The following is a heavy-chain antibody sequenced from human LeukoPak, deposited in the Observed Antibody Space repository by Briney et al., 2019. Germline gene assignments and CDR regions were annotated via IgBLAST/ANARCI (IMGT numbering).Heavy chain of an antibody. CDR2: IRHDGSNK. D-gene: IGHD6-13*01. V-gene: IGHV3-30*02. J-gene: IGHJ4*02. Sequence: PGGSLRLSCAASGFTFSTYGMHWVRQAPGKGLEWVALIRHDGSNKYYADSVKGRFTISRDNSKNTLYLQMNSLRAEDTAVYYCAKGLAAAGFPYYFDYWGQGTLVTVSS. CDR1: GFTFSTYG. CDR3: AKGLAAAGFPYYFDY.